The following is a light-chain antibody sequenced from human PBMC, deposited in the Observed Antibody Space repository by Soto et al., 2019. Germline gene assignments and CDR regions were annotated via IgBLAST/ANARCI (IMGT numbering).Light chain of an antibody. CDR2: GAS. CDR3: QQYNNWPWT. Sequence: EMVMTQSPATLSVSPGERATLSCRASQSVLSNLAWYQQKPGQAPRLLIYGASTRATGIPARISGSGSGTEFTLTISSLQSEDFAVYYCQQYNNWPWTFGQGTKVDIK. V-gene: IGKV3-15*01. J-gene: IGKJ1*01. CDR1: QSVLSN.